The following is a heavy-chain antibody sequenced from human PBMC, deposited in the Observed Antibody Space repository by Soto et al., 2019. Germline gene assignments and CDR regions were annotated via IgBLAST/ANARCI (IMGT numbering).Heavy chain of an antibody. CDR2: ISGSGGST. CDR3: AKGPDYCSSTSCYPLFDY. Sequence: GGSLRLSCAASGFTFSSYAMSWVRQAPGKGLEWVSAISGSGGSTYYADSVKGRFTISRDNSKNTLYLQMNSLRAEDTAVYYCAKGPDYCSSTSCYPLFDYWGQGTLVTVFS. J-gene: IGHJ4*02. CDR1: GFTFSSYA. D-gene: IGHD2-2*01. V-gene: IGHV3-23*01.